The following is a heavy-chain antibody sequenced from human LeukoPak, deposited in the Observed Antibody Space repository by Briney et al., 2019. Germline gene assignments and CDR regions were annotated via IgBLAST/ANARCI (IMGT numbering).Heavy chain of an antibody. D-gene: IGHD4-11*01. CDR1: GFTFSSYW. V-gene: IGHV3-7*01. Sequence: GGSLRLSCAASGFTFSSYWMSWVRQAPGKGLEWVANIKQDGSEKYYVDSVKGRFTISRDNAKNSLYLQMSSLRAEDTAVYYCARTYYSNYVHYFDYWGQGTLVTVSS. J-gene: IGHJ4*02. CDR3: ARTYYSNYVHYFDY. CDR2: IKQDGSEK.